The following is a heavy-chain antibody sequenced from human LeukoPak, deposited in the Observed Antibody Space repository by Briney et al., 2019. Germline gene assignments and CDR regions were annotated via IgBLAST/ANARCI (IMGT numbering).Heavy chain of an antibody. J-gene: IGHJ5*02. CDR2: INPNSGGT. V-gene: IGHV1-2*02. CDR1: GYIFTGYY. D-gene: IGHD2-2*01. Sequence: GASVTVSCKASGYIFTGYYMHWVRQAPGQGLEWMGWINPNSGGTNYAQKFQGRVTMTRDTSISTAYMELSRLRSDDTAVYYCARVVPAAIWFDPWGQGTLVTVSS. CDR3: ARVVPAAIWFDP.